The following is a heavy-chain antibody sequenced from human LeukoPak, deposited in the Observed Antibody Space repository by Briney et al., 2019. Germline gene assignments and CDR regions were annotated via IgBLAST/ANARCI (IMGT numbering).Heavy chain of an antibody. Sequence: ASVKVSCKASGYTFTDFGISWVRQAPGQGLEWMGWISAYNGNTKSAQKLQGRVTMSTDTSTSTAYMELRSLRSDDTAVYYCVRDLGEWEVLRGIFYDYWGPGTVVTVSS. CDR1: GYTFTDFG. CDR3: VRDLGEWEVLRGIFYDY. D-gene: IGHD3-3*01. V-gene: IGHV1-18*01. J-gene: IGHJ4*02. CDR2: ISAYNGNT.